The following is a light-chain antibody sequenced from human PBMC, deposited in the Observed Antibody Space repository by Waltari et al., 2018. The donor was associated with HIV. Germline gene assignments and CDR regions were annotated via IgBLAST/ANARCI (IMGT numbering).Light chain of an antibody. CDR2: RDK. V-gene: IGLV3-25*03. J-gene: IGLJ3*02. CDR3: QSADSTGTYWV. CDR1: PLPTPY. Sequence: SYELTQPPSASVSPGQTARISCSGDPLPTPYVFWYQQSAVQAPARVIYRDKERPSGIPDRLSGSSAGTTGTLTISGVQAEDEADYYCQSADSTGTYWVFGGGTKLTVL.